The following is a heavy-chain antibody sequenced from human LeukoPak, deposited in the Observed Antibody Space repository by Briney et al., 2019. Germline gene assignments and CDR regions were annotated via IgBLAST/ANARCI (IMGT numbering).Heavy chain of an antibody. J-gene: IGHJ3*02. CDR2: IKQDGSEK. D-gene: IGHD2-2*01. V-gene: IGHV3-7*01. CDR1: GFTFSSYW. CDR3: ARDILVRGHDAFDI. Sequence: SGGSLRLSCAASGFTFSSYWISRVRQAPGKGLEWVANIKQDGSEKYYVDSVKGRFTISRDNAKNSLYLQMNSLRAEDTAVYYCARDILVRGHDAFDIWGQGTMVTVSS.